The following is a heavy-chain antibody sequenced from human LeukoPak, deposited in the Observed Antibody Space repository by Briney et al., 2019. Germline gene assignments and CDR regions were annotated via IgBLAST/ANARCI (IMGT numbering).Heavy chain of an antibody. J-gene: IGHJ1*01. CDR2: INAGNGKT. Sequence: GASVKVSCTASQYAFTDYAVHWVRQAPGQRLEWMGWINAGNGKTKYSQSFQGRITITRDTSASTAYMELSSLRSEDTAVYYCARVPLHDRNDYYYPHWGQGTVVTVSS. CDR3: ARVPLHDRNDYYYPH. CDR1: QYAFTDYA. D-gene: IGHD3-22*01. V-gene: IGHV1-3*01.